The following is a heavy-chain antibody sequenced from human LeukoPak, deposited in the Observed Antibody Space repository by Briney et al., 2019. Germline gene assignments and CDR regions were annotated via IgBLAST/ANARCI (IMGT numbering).Heavy chain of an antibody. Sequence: VASVKVSCKASGYTFTDYYMHWVRQAPGQGLEWMGWINPDSGSTDYAQKFQGRVTMTRDTSISTAYMELRSLRSDDTAVYYCARGLYSGYDRFDYWGQGTLVTVSS. CDR2: INPDSGST. D-gene: IGHD5-12*01. CDR1: GYTFTDYY. J-gene: IGHJ4*02. CDR3: ARGLYSGYDRFDY. V-gene: IGHV1-2*02.